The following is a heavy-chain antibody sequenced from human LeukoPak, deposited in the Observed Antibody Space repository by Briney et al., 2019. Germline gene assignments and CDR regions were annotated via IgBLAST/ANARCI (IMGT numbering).Heavy chain of an antibody. CDR3: ARGKTSDDIVEDAFDI. CDR1: GFSVNTNY. CDR2: LYSGGGA. V-gene: IGHV3-66*01. Sequence: GGSLRLSCAASGFSVNTNYMTWVRQAPGKGLEWVPVLYSGGGAYYADSVKDRFTISRDYSQNTLSLQMNSLRAEDTALYYCARGKTSDDIVEDAFDIWGQGTMVAVSS. D-gene: IGHD2-15*01. J-gene: IGHJ3*02.